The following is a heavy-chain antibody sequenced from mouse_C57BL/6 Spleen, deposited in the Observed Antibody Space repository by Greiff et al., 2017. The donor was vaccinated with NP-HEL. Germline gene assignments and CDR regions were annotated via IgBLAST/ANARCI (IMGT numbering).Heavy chain of an antibody. D-gene: IGHD1-1*01. V-gene: IGHV1-59*01. CDR1: GYTFTSYW. CDR3: ARRAVVNYFDY. Sequence: QVQLQQPGAELVRPGTSVKLSCKASGYTFTSYWMHWVKQRPGQGLEWIGVIDPSDSYTNYNQKFKGKATLTVDTSSSTAYMQLSSLTSEDSAVYYCARRAVVNYFDYWGQGTTRTVSS. CDR2: IDPSDSYT. J-gene: IGHJ2*01.